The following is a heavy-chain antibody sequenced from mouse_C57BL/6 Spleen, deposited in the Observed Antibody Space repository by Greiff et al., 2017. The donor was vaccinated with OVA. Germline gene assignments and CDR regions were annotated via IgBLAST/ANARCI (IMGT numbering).Heavy chain of an antibody. CDR1: GFTFSDAW. Sequence: EVKLVESGGGLVQPGGSMKLSCAASGFTFSDAWMDWVRQSPEKGLEWVAEIRNKANNHATYYAESVKGRFTISRDDSKSSVYLQMNSLRAEDTGIYYCTRESDYDGYYFDYWGQGTTLTVSS. D-gene: IGHD2-4*01. CDR2: IRNKANNHAT. J-gene: IGHJ2*01. V-gene: IGHV6-6*01. CDR3: TRESDYDGYYFDY.